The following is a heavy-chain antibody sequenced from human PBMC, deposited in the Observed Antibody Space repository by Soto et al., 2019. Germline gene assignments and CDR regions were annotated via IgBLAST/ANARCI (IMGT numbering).Heavy chain of an antibody. V-gene: IGHV1-8*01. J-gene: IGHJ4*02. CDR2: MNPNSGNT. CDR3: AREYSSGWSKD. D-gene: IGHD6-19*01. Sequence: QVQLVQSGAEVKKPGALVKVSCKASGYTFTSYDINWVRQATGQGLEWMGWMNPNSGNTGYAQKFQGRVTMTRNTSTSTAYMERSSLRAEDTAVYDCAREYSSGWSKDWGQGTLVTVSS. CDR1: GYTFTSYD.